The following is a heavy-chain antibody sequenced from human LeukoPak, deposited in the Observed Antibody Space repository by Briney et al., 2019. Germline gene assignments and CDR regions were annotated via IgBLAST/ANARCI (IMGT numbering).Heavy chain of an antibody. CDR2: INEDGSKK. Sequence: GGSLRLSCAASGFPFSTFWMTWGRQTPGKGPEWVANINEDGSKKYYVGSVKGRFTISRDNGKNSLYLEMNSLRADDTALYFCVQGGHFDFWGQGAPVTVSS. J-gene: IGHJ4*02. CDR3: VQGGHFDF. CDR1: GFPFSTFW. V-gene: IGHV3-7*01. D-gene: IGHD3-16*01.